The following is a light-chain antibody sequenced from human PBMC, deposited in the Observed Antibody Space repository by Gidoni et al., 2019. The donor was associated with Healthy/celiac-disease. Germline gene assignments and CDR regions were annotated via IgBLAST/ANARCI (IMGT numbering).Light chain of an antibody. V-gene: IGKV1-39*01. CDR1: QSISTY. J-gene: IGKJ2*01. CDR2: AAS. Sequence: DIQMPQPPSSLSASVGDRVTITCRASQSISTYLNWYQQKPGKAPKVLIYAASSLQSGVPSRFSGSGSGTDFTLTISSLQPEDFTTYYCQQSYNTPRTFGQXTRLEIK. CDR3: QQSYNTPRT.